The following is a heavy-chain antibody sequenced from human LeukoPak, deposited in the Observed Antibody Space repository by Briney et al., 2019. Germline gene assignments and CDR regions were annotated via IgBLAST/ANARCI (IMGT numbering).Heavy chain of an antibody. J-gene: IGHJ3*02. V-gene: IGHV5-51*01. CDR3: ARTMSSGWYPDAFDI. Sequence: GESLKISCKGSGYSFTSYWIGWVRQMPGKGLEWMGIIYPVDSATRYSPSFQGQVTISADKSISTAYLQWSSLKASDTAMYYCARTMSSGWYPDAFDIWGQGTMVTVSS. CDR1: GYSFTSYW. D-gene: IGHD6-19*01. CDR2: IYPVDSAT.